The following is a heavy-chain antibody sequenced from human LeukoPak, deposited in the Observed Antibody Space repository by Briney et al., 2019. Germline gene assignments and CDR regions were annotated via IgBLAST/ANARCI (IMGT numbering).Heavy chain of an antibody. CDR1: GGSISSSSYY. Sequence: SETLSLTCTVSGGSISSSSYYWGWIRQPPGKGLEWIGSIYYSGSTYYNPSLKSRVTISVDTSKNQFSLKLSSVTAADTAVYYSARDIVVVPAAILNWFDPWGQGTLVTVSS. CDR2: IYYSGST. CDR3: ARDIVVVPAAILNWFDP. J-gene: IGHJ5*02. V-gene: IGHV4-39*07. D-gene: IGHD2-2*02.